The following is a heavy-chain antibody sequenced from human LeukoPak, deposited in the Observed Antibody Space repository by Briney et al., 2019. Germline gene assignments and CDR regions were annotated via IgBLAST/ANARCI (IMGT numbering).Heavy chain of an antibody. CDR1: GFTFSIYA. Sequence: PGRSLRLSCAASGFTFSIYAMHWVRQAPGKGLEWVAVISYDGSNKYYADSVKGRFTISRGNSKNTLYLQMNSLRAEDTAVYYCARSYDSSGYHRLVFDSWGQGTLVTVSS. V-gene: IGHV3-30-3*01. CDR3: ARSYDSSGYHRLVFDS. CDR2: ISYDGSNK. J-gene: IGHJ4*02. D-gene: IGHD3-22*01.